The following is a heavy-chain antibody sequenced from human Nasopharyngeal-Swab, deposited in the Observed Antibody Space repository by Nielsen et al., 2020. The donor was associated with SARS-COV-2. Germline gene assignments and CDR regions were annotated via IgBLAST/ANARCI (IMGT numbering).Heavy chain of an antibody. CDR3: AKDLLAYDILTGYSS. V-gene: IGHV3-23*01. CDR2: ISGSGGST. D-gene: IGHD3-9*01. J-gene: IGHJ4*02. CDR1: GFTFSNYA. Sequence: GGSLRLSCAASGFTFSNYAMSWVRQAPGKGLEWVSAISGSGGSTYYADSVKGRFTISRDNSKNTLYLQMNSLRAEDTAVYYCAKDLLAYDILTGYSSWGQGTLVTVSS.